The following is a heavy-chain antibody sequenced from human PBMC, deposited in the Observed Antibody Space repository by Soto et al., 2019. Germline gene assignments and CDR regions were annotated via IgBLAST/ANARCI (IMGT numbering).Heavy chain of an antibody. D-gene: IGHD6-13*01. Sequence: SETLSLTCAFYGGSFSGYYWSWIRQPPGKGLEWIGEINHSGSTNYNPSLKSRVTISVDTAKNQFSLKLSSVTAADTAVYYCARGVSSWNPYYFDYGGQGALVTVSS. J-gene: IGHJ4*02. CDR2: INHSGST. CDR1: GGSFSGYY. V-gene: IGHV4-34*01. CDR3: ARGVSSWNPYYFDY.